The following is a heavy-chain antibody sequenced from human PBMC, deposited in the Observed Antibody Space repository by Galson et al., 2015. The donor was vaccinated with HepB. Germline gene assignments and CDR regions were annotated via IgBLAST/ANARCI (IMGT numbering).Heavy chain of an antibody. CDR2: ISRSGNT. Sequence: ETLSLTCAVYGGSFSGYSWSWIRQPPEKGLEWIGEISRSGNTNYNPSLKSRATISVDTSKNQFSLKVSSVTAADTAVYYCARAGGYIDYYYYYGMDVWGQGTTVTVSS. CDR1: GGSFSGYS. D-gene: IGHD3-22*01. J-gene: IGHJ6*02. V-gene: IGHV4-34*01. CDR3: ARAGGYIDYYYYYGMDV.